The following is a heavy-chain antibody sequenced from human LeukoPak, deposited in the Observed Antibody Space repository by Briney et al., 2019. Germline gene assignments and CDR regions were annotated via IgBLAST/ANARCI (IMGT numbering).Heavy chain of an antibody. CDR3: ASAVAGTSAFDI. CDR1: GYSFTSYW. Sequence: GESLKISCKGSGYSFTSYWISWVRQMPGKGLEWMGRIEPSDSYTNYSPSFQGHVTISADKSISTAYLQWRSLKASDTAMYYCASAVAGTSAFDIWGQGTMVTVSS. CDR2: IEPSDSYT. V-gene: IGHV5-10-1*01. D-gene: IGHD6-19*01. J-gene: IGHJ3*02.